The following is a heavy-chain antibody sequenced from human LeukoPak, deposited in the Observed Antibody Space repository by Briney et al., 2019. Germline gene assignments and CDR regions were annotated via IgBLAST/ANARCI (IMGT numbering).Heavy chain of an antibody. Sequence: SETLSLTCTVSGGSVSSGSYYWSWIRQPPGKGLEWIGYIYHCGSTNYNPSLQSRVTISVDTSKNQFSLNLNSVTAADTAVYYCASTLFDYGDYGDYWGQGTLVTVSS. J-gene: IGHJ4*02. CDR2: IYHCGST. V-gene: IGHV4-61*01. CDR1: GGSVSSGSYY. CDR3: ASTLFDYGDYGDY. D-gene: IGHD4-17*01.